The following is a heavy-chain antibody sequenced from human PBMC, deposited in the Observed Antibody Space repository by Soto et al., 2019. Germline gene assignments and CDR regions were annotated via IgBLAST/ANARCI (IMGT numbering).Heavy chain of an antibody. CDR2: IYPSGST. CDR1: GDSISRGFYS. J-gene: IGHJ5*02. CDR3: ARYSSSSGENWFDP. V-gene: IGHV4-30-2*01. D-gene: IGHD6-6*01. Sequence: SETLSLTCVVSGDSISRGFYSWSWIRQPPGKGLEYIGYIYPSGSTYYNPSLRSRVTISVDRSKNEFSLNVSTVTAADTALYFCARYSSSSGENWFDPWGQGALVTVSS.